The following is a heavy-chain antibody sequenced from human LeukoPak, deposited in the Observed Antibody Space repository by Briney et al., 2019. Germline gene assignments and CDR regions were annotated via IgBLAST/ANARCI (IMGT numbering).Heavy chain of an antibody. CDR2: ISAYNGNT. Sequence: ASVKASCKASGYTFTSYGISWVRQAPGQGLEWMGWISAYNGNTNYAQKFQGRVTITADESTSTAYMELSSLRSDDTAVYYCAREQWLISPFDYWGQGTLVTVSS. D-gene: IGHD6-19*01. V-gene: IGHV1-18*01. J-gene: IGHJ4*02. CDR1: GYTFTSYG. CDR3: AREQWLISPFDY.